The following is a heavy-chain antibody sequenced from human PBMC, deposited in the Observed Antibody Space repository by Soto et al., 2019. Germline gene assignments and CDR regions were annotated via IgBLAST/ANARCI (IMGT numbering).Heavy chain of an antibody. CDR3: AREQATEARPDCFAY. CDR1: GFTFSSYS. CDR2: ISSSSSYI. V-gene: IGHV3-21*01. J-gene: IGHJ4*02. Sequence: EVQLVESGGGLVKPGGSLRLSCAASGFTFSSYSMNWVRQAPGKGLEWVSTISSSSSYIYYADSVKGRFTNSNDNAKNSLYLQMNSLRAEDAAVYYCAREQATEARPDCFAYWGQGTLVTVSS. D-gene: IGHD6-6*01.